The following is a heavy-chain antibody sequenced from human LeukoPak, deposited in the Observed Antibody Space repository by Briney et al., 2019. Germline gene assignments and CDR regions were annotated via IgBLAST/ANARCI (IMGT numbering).Heavy chain of an antibody. CDR1: GFTVSSNY. Sequence: PGGSLRLSCAASGFTVSSNYMNWVRQAPGKGLEWVSVIYGGGSTKYADSVKGRFTISRDTSKNTLYLQMNSLRAEDTAVYYCARDPHDSSGYYFDYWGQGILVTVSS. J-gene: IGHJ4*02. D-gene: IGHD3-22*01. CDR2: IYGGGST. CDR3: ARDPHDSSGYYFDY. V-gene: IGHV3-66*01.